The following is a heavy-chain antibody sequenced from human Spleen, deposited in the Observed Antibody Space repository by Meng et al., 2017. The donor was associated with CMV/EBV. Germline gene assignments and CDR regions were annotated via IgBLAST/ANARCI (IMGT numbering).Heavy chain of an antibody. CDR1: GFTFSDYY. Sequence: GESLKISCAASGFTFSDYYMSWIRQAPGKGLEWVSYISSSGSTIYYADSVKGRFTISRDNAKNSLYLQMNSLRAEDTAVYYCARVDYNNYMGMDVWGQGTTVTVS. V-gene: IGHV3-11*04. D-gene: IGHD4-11*01. CDR3: ARVDYNNYMGMDV. CDR2: ISSSGSTI. J-gene: IGHJ6*02.